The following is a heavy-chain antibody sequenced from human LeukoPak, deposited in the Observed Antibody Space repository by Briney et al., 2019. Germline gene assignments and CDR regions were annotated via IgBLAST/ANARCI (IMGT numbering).Heavy chain of an antibody. CDR1: GFTFSSYS. J-gene: IGHJ4*02. V-gene: IGHV3-48*01. CDR2: ISSSSSTI. D-gene: IGHD5-12*01. Sequence: PGGSLRLSCAASGFTFSSYSMNWVRQAPGKGLEWVSYISSSSSTIYYADSVKGRFTISRDNAKNSLYLQMNSLRAEDTAVYYCASRATGYSGYQGYFDYGGKGTLVTVSS. CDR3: ASRATGYSGYQGYFDY.